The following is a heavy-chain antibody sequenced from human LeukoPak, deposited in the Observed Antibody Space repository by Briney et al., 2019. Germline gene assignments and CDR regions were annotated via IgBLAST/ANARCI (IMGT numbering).Heavy chain of an antibody. CDR1: GFTFSSYA. J-gene: IGHJ3*02. CDR3: AKDMVDGYNYEAAFDI. CDR2: ISGSGGST. V-gene: IGHV3-23*01. D-gene: IGHD5-24*01. Sequence: GGSLRLSCAASGFTFSSYAMSWVRQAPGKGLEWVSAISGSGGSTYYADSVKGRFTISRDNAKHLLYLQMNSLRAEDTALYYCAKDMVDGYNYEAAFDIWGQGTMVTVSS.